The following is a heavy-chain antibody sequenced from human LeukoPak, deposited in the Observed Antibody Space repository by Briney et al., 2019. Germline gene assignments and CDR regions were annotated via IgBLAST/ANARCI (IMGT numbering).Heavy chain of an antibody. Sequence: QPGGSLRLSCAASGFTFSGYAMNWVRQAPGKGLEWVSHIYSSDTTYADSVKGRFTISRDNAKNSLYLQMNSLRDEDTAVYYCVRSFSGSREYWGQGTLVTVSS. V-gene: IGHV3-48*02. CDR1: GFTFSGYA. CDR2: IYSSDTT. J-gene: IGHJ4*02. CDR3: VRSFSGSREY. D-gene: IGHD5-24*01.